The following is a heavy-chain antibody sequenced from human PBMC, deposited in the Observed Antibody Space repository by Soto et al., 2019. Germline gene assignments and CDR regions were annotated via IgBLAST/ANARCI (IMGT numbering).Heavy chain of an antibody. Sequence: EVRLLESGGGLVQPGGSLRLSCAASGFIFSTYAMSWARQAPGKGLEWVSGISGSGGGTYYADSVKGRFTISRDNSKNTLYLQMNSLRDEDTAVYYCAKDLYGHYGGPDYWGQGTLVTVSS. CDR3: AKDLYGHYGGPDY. CDR1: GFIFSTYA. J-gene: IGHJ4*02. CDR2: ISGSGGGT. D-gene: IGHD4-17*01. V-gene: IGHV3-23*01.